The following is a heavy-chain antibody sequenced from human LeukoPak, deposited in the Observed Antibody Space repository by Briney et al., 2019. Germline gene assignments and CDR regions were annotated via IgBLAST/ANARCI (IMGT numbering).Heavy chain of an antibody. CDR3: ASGRYCSSTSCYRGGKNFDY. CDR2: ISAYNGNT. CDR1: GYTFTSYG. Sequence: ASVKVSCKASGYTFTSYGISWVRQAPGQGLEWMGWISAYNGNTNYAQKLQGRVTMTTDTSTSTAYMELRSLRSDDTAVYYCASGRYCSSTSCYRGGKNFDYWGQGTLVTVSS. J-gene: IGHJ4*02. D-gene: IGHD2-2*01. V-gene: IGHV1-18*01.